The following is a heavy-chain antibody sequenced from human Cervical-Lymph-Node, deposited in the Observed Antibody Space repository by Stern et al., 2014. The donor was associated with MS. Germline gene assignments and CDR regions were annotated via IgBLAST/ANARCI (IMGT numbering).Heavy chain of an antibody. J-gene: IGHJ5*02. CDR1: GYTFTGYY. D-gene: IGHD6-13*01. CDR3: ARDIGSSWLYNWFDP. Sequence: DQLVESGAEVKKPGASVKVSCKASGYTFTGYYVHWVRQAPGQGLEWMGWIDPESGGTNYAQKFQGRVTMTRDTSISTVYMELSRLRSDDTAIYFCARDIGSSWLYNWFDPWGQGTLVTVSS. V-gene: IGHV1-2*02. CDR2: IDPESGGT.